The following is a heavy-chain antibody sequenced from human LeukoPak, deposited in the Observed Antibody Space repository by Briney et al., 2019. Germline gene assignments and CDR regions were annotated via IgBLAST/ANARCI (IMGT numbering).Heavy chain of an antibody. CDR3: VRSSARPLGFY. D-gene: IGHD6-6*01. CDR2: INHSGST. J-gene: IGHJ4*02. CDR1: GGSFSGYY. V-gene: IGHV4-34*01. Sequence: PSETLSLTCAVYGGSFSGYYWSWIRQPPGKGLEWIGEINHSGSTNYNPSLKSRVTISVDTSKNQFSLKLSSVTAADTAVYYCVRSSARPLGFYWGQGVLVSVSS.